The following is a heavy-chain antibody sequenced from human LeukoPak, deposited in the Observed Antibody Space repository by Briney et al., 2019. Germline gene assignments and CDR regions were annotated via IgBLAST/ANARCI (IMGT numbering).Heavy chain of an antibody. CDR1: GITLSNYG. V-gene: IGHV3-23*01. D-gene: IGHD3-16*01. CDR3: AKDISLGIPRYLFDQ. Sequence: GGSLRLSCAVSGITLSNYGMSWVRQAPGKGLEWVSAISGGGTTYYADSVKGRFTISRDNSKNTLFLQMSSLRAEDTGRYFCAKDISLGIPRYLFDQWGQGTLVTVLS. CDR2: ISGGGTT. J-gene: IGHJ5*02.